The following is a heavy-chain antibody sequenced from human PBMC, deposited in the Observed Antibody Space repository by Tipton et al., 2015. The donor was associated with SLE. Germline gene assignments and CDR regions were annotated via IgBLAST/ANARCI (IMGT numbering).Heavy chain of an antibody. V-gene: IGHV4-39*01. Sequence: LRLSCTVSGGSISSGSYYWSWIRQPPGKGLEWIGEVNYSGSTNYNPSLKSRVTISIGTSKNQLSLKLSSVTAADTAVYYCARHGLRNVADHWYFDLWGRGTLVTVSS. D-gene: IGHD6-19*01. CDR2: VNYSGST. CDR3: ARHGLRNVADHWYFDL. CDR1: GGSISSGSYY. J-gene: IGHJ2*01.